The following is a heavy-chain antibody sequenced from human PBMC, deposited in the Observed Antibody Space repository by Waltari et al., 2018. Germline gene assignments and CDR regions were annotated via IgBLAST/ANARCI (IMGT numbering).Heavy chain of an antibody. D-gene: IGHD4-17*01. V-gene: IGHV1-69*13. CDR2: LIPIFDSA. CDR1: GGTFNSYS. Sequence: VQLVQSGAEVKKPGSSVKVSCKASGGTFNSYSISWVRPAPGQGLEWMGGLIPIFDSANYAQKFQGRVRSTADESTSTAYMELSSLRSEDTAVYYCARGPYGDYLNWFDPWGQGTLVTVSS. CDR3: ARGPYGDYLNWFDP. J-gene: IGHJ5*02.